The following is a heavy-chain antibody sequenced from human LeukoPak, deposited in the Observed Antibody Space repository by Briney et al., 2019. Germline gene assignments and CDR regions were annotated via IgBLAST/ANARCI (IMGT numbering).Heavy chain of an antibody. CDR1: GGTFSSYA. D-gene: IGHD2-2*01. CDR2: IIPTFGTA. V-gene: IGHV1-69*13. J-gene: IGHJ3*02. CDR3: AGRADVVVPVYDAFDI. Sequence: ASVKVSCKASGGTFSSYAISWVRQAPGQGLEWMGGIIPTFGTANYAQKFQGRVTITADESTSTAYMELSSLRSEDTAVYYCAGRADVVVPVYDAFDIWGQGTMVTVSS.